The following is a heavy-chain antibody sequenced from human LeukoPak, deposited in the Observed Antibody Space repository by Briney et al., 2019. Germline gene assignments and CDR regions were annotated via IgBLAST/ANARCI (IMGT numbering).Heavy chain of an antibody. D-gene: IGHD2-21*01. J-gene: IGHJ4*02. CDR2: IYDSGNT. V-gene: IGHV4-61*08. CDR3: AKGEGDY. Sequence: SQTLSLTCTVSGGSISSGDYYWSWSRQPPGKGLEWIGYIYDSGNTNYNPSLKSRVTISVDTSKNQFSLKVRSVTAADTAVYYCAKGEGDYWGQGTLVTVSS. CDR1: GGSISSGDYY.